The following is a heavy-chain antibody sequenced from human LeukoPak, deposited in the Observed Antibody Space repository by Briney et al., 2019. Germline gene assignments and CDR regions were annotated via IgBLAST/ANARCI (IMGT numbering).Heavy chain of an antibody. CDR2: ISGDGGST. D-gene: IGHD6-19*01. CDR1: GFTFDDYA. J-gene: IGHJ3*02. Sequence: GGSLRLSCAASGFTFDDYAMHWVRQAPGKGLEWVSLISGDGGSTYYAGSVKGRFTISGDNSKNSLYLQMNSLRTEDTALYYCAKDKGYSSGWYSGDAFDIWGQGTMVTVSS. CDR3: AKDKGYSSGWYSGDAFDI. V-gene: IGHV3-43*02.